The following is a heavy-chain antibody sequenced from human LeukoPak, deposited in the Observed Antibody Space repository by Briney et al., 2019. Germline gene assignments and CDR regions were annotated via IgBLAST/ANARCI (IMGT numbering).Heavy chain of an antibody. J-gene: IGHJ4*02. Sequence: PGESLKISCKGSGYSFTSYWISWVRQMPGKGLEWMGRIDPSDSYTNYSPSFQGHVTISADKSISTAYLQWSSLKASDTAMYYCAISFGSGWYADNWGQGTLVTVSS. CDR1: GYSFTSYW. CDR3: AISFGSGWYADN. CDR2: IDPSDSYT. V-gene: IGHV5-10-1*01. D-gene: IGHD6-19*01.